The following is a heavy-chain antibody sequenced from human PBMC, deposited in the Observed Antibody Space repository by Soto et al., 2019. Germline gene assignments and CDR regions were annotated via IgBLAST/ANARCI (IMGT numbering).Heavy chain of an antibody. CDR2: IYYSGST. V-gene: IGHV4-39*01. J-gene: IGHJ6*03. CDR1: GGSISSSSYY. Sequence: QLQLQESGPGLVKPSETLSLTCTVYGGSISSSSYYWGWIRQPPGKGLEWIGSIYYSGSTYYNPSLKSRVTISVDTSKNQFSLKLSSVTAADKAVYYCARRYARTYYYYYMDVWGQGTTVTVSS. CDR3: ARRYARTYYYYYMDV. D-gene: IGHD5-12*01.